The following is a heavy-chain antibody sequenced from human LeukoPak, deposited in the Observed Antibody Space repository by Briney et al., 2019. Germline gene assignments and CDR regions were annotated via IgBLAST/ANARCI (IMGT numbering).Heavy chain of an antibody. D-gene: IGHD6-13*01. V-gene: IGHV1-69*13. CDR2: IIPIFGTA. CDR1: GYTFTSYG. CDR3: ARSGSSWYSETDY. J-gene: IGHJ4*02. Sequence: SVKVSCKASGYTFTSYGISWVRQAPGQGLEWMGGIIPIFGTANYAQKFQGRVTITADESTSTAYMELRSLRSDDTAVYYCARSGSSWYSETDYWGQGTLVTVSS.